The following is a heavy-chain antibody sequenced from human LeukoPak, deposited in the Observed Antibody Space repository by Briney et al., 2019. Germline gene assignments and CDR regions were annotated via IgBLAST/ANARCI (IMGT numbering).Heavy chain of an antibody. CDR2: IKRKIARLTT. V-gene: IGHV3-15*01. CDR3: TTVPPAYYYDSSGYYYEY. J-gene: IGHJ4*02. Sequence: GGXXRLSCAASGFTFSNAWMSWVRQAPGRGLEGVGRIKRKIARLTTDYAAPVKGRFTISRDDSKNTLYLQMNSLKTEDTAVYYCTTVPPAYYYDSSGYYYEYWGQGTLVTVSS. CDR1: GFTFSNAW. D-gene: IGHD3-22*01.